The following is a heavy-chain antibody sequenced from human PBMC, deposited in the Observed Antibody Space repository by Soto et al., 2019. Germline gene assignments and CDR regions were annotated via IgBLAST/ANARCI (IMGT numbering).Heavy chain of an antibody. J-gene: IGHJ6*01. Sequence: QVQLVQSGAEVKKPGASVKVSCKASGYTFTSYDINWVRQATGQGLEWMGWMNPNSGNTGYVQKVQGRFTMTRNSSISTAYMELSSLRSEDTAVYFCARERRGMDVWGQGTTVTVSS. CDR1: GYTFTSYD. CDR2: MNPNSGNT. V-gene: IGHV1-8*01. CDR3: ARERRGMDV.